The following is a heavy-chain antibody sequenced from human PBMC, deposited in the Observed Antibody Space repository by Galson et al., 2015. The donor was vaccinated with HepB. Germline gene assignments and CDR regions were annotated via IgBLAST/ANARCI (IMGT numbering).Heavy chain of an antibody. V-gene: IGHV4-61*02. CDR2: IYTSGST. J-gene: IGHJ3*02. CDR1: GGSISSGRYY. CDR3: ARTYNWNPDDAFDI. D-gene: IGHD1-20*01. Sequence: LSLTCTVSGGSISSGRYYWSWIRQPAGEGLEWIGRIYTSGSTNYNPSLKSRVTISVDTSKNQFSLKLSSVTAADKAVYYCARTYNWNPDDAFDIWGQGTMVTVSS.